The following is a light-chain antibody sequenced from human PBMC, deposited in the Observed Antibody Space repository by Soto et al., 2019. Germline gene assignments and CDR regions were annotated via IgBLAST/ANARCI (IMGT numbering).Light chain of an antibody. V-gene: IGLV2-8*01. CDR2: EDN. CDR1: SRDVGGYNY. CDR3: YSYAGGNNV. J-gene: IGLJ1*01. Sequence: QSVLTQPPSASGSLGQSVTISCTGTSRDVGGYNYVSWYQQHPGKAPKLIIYEDNKRPSGVPDRFSGSKSDSTAYKTVYGLQAEDEADYYCYSYAGGNNVFGTGTKVTVL.